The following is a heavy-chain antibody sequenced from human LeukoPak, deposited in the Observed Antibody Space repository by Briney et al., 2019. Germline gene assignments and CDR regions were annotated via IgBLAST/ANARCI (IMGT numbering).Heavy chain of an antibody. Sequence: PGGSLRHSRVSTRFTYISYWRHGVRPAPGKGLVWVSRINSDGSSTSYADTVKGRFTISRDNAKNTLYLQMNSLRAEDTAVYYCARDGGFGELSPWGQGTLVTVSS. CDR3: ARDGGFGELSP. CDR1: RFTYISYW. CDR2: INSDGSST. D-gene: IGHD3-10*01. V-gene: IGHV3-74*01. J-gene: IGHJ5*02.